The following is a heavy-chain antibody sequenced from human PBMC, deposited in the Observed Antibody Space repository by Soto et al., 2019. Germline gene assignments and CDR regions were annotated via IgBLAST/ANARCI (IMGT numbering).Heavy chain of an antibody. J-gene: IGHJ5*02. CDR1: GGSISSSSYY. CDR3: AGTWVRGVIISGRFDP. CDR2: IYYSGST. Sequence: PSETLSLTCTVSGGSISSSSYYWGWIRQPPGKGLEWIGSIYYSGSTYYNPSLKSRVTISVDTSKNQFSLKLSSVTAADTAVYYCAGTWVRGVIISGRFDPWGQGTLVTVSS. V-gene: IGHV4-39*01. D-gene: IGHD3-10*01.